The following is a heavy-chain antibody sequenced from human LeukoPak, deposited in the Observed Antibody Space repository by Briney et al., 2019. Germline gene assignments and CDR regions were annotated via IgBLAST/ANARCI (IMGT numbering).Heavy chain of an antibody. CDR3: AREGVGATMAN. D-gene: IGHD1-26*01. Sequence: SQILSLTCAISGDTVSNKNAAWNWIRQFPSRGLEWLGRTYYRSKWYNDYAVSVKGRIDINPDTSKNQFSLRLNPVTPEDTAVYFCAREGVGATMANWGQGTLVTVSS. CDR1: GDTVSNKNAA. J-gene: IGHJ4*02. V-gene: IGHV6-1*01. CDR2: TYYRSKWYN.